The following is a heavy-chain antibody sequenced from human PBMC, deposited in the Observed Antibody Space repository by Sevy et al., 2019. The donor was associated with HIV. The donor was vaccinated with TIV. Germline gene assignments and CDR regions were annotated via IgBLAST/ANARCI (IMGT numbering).Heavy chain of an antibody. V-gene: IGHV3-49*03. J-gene: IGHJ4*02. D-gene: IGHD6-19*01. CDR2: IKTKTYSGTT. CDR1: GFTFGDYA. CDR3: TRDLYGSGWFYIDY. Sequence: GGSLRLSCTASGFTFGDYAMSWFRQAPGKGLEWVGFIKTKTYSGTTEYAASVKGRFIISRDDSKNIAYLKMNSLKTEDTAVYYCTRDLYGSGWFYIDYWGQGTLVTVSS.